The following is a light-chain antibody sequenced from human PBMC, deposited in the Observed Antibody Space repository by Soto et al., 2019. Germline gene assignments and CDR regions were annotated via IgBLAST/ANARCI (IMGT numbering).Light chain of an antibody. V-gene: IGKV3-15*01. J-gene: IGKJ2*01. CDR1: QSVNNN. Sequence: EIILTQSPASLSVSPGERATLSCRASQSVNNNLAWYQQKPGQAPRLLIYGASTRATGIPDRFRGSGSGTEFTLTFTSLQSEDFAVYFGQQYNNLPPDTFGQGTKLEIK. CDR2: GAS. CDR3: QQYNNLPPDT.